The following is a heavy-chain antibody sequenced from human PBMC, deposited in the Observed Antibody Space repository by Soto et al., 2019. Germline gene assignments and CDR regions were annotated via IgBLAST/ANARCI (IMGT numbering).Heavy chain of an antibody. V-gene: IGHV4-34*01. CDR1: GGSFSGYY. CDR2: INHSRST. CDR3: ARDPPPTYCSSTSCYYYYGMDV. D-gene: IGHD2-2*01. J-gene: IGHJ6*02. Sequence: QVQLQQWGAGLLKPSETLSLTCAVYGGSFSGYYWSWIRQPPGKGLEWIGEINHSRSTNYNPSLKSRVTISVDTSKNQFSLKLSSVTAADTAVYYCARDPPPTYCSSTSCYYYYGMDVWGQGTTVTVSS.